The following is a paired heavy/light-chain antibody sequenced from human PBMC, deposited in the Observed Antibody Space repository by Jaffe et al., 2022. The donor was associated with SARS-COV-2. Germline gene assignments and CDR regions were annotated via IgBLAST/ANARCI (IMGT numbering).Light chain of an antibody. Sequence: QSALTQPASVSGSPGQSITISCTGTSSDVGGSNYVSWYQQHPGKAPKLMIYDVSDRPSGVSDRFSGSKSGNTASLTISGLQAEDEADYYCFSYSSSSTWVFGGGTKLTVL. J-gene: IGLJ3*02. CDR3: FSYSSSSTWV. CDR2: DVS. CDR1: SSDVGGSNY. V-gene: IGLV2-14*01.
Heavy chain of an antibody. CDR3: ARDPPRFCNGGSCYSGAFDI. J-gene: IGHJ3*02. CDR1: GGSFSGYY. CDR2: INHSGST. D-gene: IGHD2-15*01. V-gene: IGHV4-34*01. Sequence: QVQLQQWGAGLLEPSETLSLTCAFYGGSFSGYYWSWIRQPPGKGLEWIGEINHSGSTNYNPSLKSRVTVSVDTSKNQFSLKLSSVTAADTAVYYCARDPPRFCNGGSCYSGAFDIWGQGTMVTVSS.